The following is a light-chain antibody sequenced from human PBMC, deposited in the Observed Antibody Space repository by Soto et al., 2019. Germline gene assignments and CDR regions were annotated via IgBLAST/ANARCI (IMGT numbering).Light chain of an antibody. CDR1: SSDVGTYNY. CDR3: SSYTSISTPYV. J-gene: IGLJ1*01. Sequence: QSVLTQPASVSGSPGQSITISCTGTSSDVGTYNYVSWYQQHPGKAPKHMIYEVSNRPSGVSNRFSGSKSGNTASLTISGLQAEDEADYYCSSYTSISTPYVFGTGTKVTVL. CDR2: EVS. V-gene: IGLV2-14*01.